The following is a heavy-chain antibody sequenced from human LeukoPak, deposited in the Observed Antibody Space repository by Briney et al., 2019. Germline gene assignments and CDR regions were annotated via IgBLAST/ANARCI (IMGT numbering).Heavy chain of an antibody. D-gene: IGHD3-22*01. CDR3: AKTNGYYSD. CDR1: GFTFSSYG. J-gene: IGHJ4*02. Sequence: GGSLRLSCAASGFTFSSYGMNWVRQAPGKGLEWVSGISGSGGTAYYADSVKGRFTISRDNSKNSLSLQVSSLRAEDTAVYYCAKTNGYYSDWGQGTLVTVSS. V-gene: IGHV3-23*01. CDR2: ISGSGGTA.